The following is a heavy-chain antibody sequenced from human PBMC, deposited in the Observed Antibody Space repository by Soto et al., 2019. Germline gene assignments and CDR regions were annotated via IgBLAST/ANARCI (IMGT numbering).Heavy chain of an antibody. Sequence: PSETLSLTCTVSGGSISSGDYYWSWIRQPPGKGLEWIGYIYYSGSTDYNPSLKSRVTISVDTSKNQFSLKLSSVTAADTAVYYCARAGYENWSDPWGKGTLVTVSS. D-gene: IGHD6-13*01. V-gene: IGHV4-30-4*01. CDR1: GGSISSGDYY. J-gene: IGHJ5*02. CDR3: ARAGYENWSDP. CDR2: IYYSGST.